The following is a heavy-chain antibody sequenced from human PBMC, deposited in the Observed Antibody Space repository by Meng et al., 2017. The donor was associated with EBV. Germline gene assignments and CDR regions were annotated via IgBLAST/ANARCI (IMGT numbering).Heavy chain of an antibody. CDR3: AHSRVGATEFDY. Sequence: QITLKGAGPLLLTPTQTLTLACTVSGFSLCTCGVGVGRIRQPPGKALEWLAISYWDDDKRYSPSLKSRLNITKDTSKHQVVLTMTNMDPVDTATYYCAHSRVGATEFDYWGQGTLVTVSS. D-gene: IGHD1-26*01. J-gene: IGHJ4*02. CDR2: SYWDDDK. V-gene: IGHV2-5*02. CDR1: GFSLCTCGVG.